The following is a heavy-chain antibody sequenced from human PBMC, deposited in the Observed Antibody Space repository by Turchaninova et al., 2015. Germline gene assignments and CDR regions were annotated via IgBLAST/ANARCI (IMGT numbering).Heavy chain of an antibody. CDR1: GFTFPICG. J-gene: IGHJ4*02. CDR3: AKDRPSYWNVDY. D-gene: IGHD1-1*01. Sequence: LESGGGLVQPGGSLRLSCAASGFTFPICGMSWVRQAPGKGLDWVSHISGSGDTHYADSVKGRFTISRDNSKNMLYLQISSLRAEDTAVYYCAKDRPSYWNVDYCGQGTLVTVSS. V-gene: IGHV3-23*01. CDR2: ISGSGDT.